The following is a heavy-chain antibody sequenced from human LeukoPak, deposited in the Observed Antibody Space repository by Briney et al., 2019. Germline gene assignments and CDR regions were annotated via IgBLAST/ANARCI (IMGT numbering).Heavy chain of an antibody. CDR1: GYTFASYG. J-gene: IGHJ5*02. D-gene: IGHD2-21*01. V-gene: IGHV1-18*01. CDR2: ISAYNGNT. CDR3: ARAPTTRGGDCFDP. Sequence: ASVKVSCKASGYTFASYGISWVRQAPGQGLEWMGWISAYNGNTNYAQKLQGRVTMTTDTSTSTAYMELRSLRSDDTAVYYCARAPTTRGGDCFDPWGQGTLVTVSS.